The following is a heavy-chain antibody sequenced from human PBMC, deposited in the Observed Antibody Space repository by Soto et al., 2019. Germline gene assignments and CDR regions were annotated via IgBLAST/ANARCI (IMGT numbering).Heavy chain of an antibody. CDR2: ISAYNGNT. D-gene: IGHD6-6*01. CDR1: GYTFTSYG. CDR3: ARNCRQLVVCSWFDP. J-gene: IGHJ5*02. Sequence: ASVKVFCKASGYTFTSYGISWVRQAPGQGLEWMGWISAYNGNTNYAQKLQGRVTMTTDTSTSTAYMELRSLRSDDTAVYYCARNCRQLVVCSWFDPWGQGTLVTVSS. V-gene: IGHV1-18*01.